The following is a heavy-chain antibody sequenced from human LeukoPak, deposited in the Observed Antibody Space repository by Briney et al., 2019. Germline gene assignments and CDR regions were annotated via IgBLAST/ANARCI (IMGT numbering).Heavy chain of an antibody. CDR3: ARDTPHTKTTVTTDFGY. CDR2: INAGNGNT. Sequence: ASVKVSCKASGYTFTSYAMHWVRQAPGQRLEWMGWINAGNGNTKYSQKFQGRVTITRDTSASTAYMELSSLRSEDTAVYYCARDTPHTKTTVTTDFGYWGQGTLVTVSS. D-gene: IGHD4-17*01. V-gene: IGHV1-3*01. CDR1: GYTFTSYA. J-gene: IGHJ4*02.